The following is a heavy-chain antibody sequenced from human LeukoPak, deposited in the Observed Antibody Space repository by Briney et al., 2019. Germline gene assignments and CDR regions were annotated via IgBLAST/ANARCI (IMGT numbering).Heavy chain of an antibody. J-gene: IGHJ5*02. CDR1: GYTFTGYY. Sequence: GASVKFSCKASGYTFTGYYMHWVRQAPGQGLEWMGWINPNSGGTNYAQKFQGRVTMTRDTSISTAYMELSRLRSDDTAVYYCAREVAVAGTWNWFDPWGQGTLVTVSS. CDR2: INPNSGGT. D-gene: IGHD6-19*01. V-gene: IGHV1-2*02. CDR3: AREVAVAGTWNWFDP.